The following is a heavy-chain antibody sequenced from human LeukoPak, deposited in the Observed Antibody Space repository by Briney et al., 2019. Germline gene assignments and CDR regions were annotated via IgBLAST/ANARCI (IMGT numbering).Heavy chain of an antibody. CDR3: AKEGTRSHSQWAFDF. Sequence: PGRSLRLSCAGSGFIFRDYGMHWVRQAPGQGLEWVAVISDGGTHLYYADSVKGRFTISRDNSESTMYLQMNSLRVEDTAVYYCAKEGTRSHSQWAFDFWGQGTMVTVSS. D-gene: IGHD6-19*01. V-gene: IGHV3-30*18. CDR1: GFIFRDYG. CDR2: ISDGGTHL. J-gene: IGHJ3*01.